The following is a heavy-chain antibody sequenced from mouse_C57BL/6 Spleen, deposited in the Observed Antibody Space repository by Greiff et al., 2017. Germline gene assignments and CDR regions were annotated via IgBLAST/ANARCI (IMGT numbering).Heavy chain of an antibody. Sequence: VKLMESGPELVKPGASVKISCKASGYAFSSSWMNWVKQRPGKGLEWIGRIYPGDGDTNYNGKFKGKATLTADNSSSTAYMQLSSLTSEDSAVYFCARGGLRAYYAMDYWGQGTSVTVSS. CDR1: GYAFSSSW. D-gene: IGHD2-4*01. V-gene: IGHV1-82*01. J-gene: IGHJ4*01. CDR3: ARGGLRAYYAMDY. CDR2: IYPGDGDT.